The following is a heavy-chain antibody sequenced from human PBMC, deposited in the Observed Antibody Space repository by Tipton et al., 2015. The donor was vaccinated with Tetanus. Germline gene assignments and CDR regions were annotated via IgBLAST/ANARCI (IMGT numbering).Heavy chain of an antibody. CDR2: ISNSGST. J-gene: IGHJ6*02. CDR3: ARDRGVRGGYYYYHGMDV. Sequence: SWIRQHPGEGLEWIGYISNSGSTYYNPSLKSRVTISVDTSQKQISLKVNSVTAADTAVYYCARDRGVRGGYYYYHGMDVWGQGTTVTVSS. D-gene: IGHD3-10*01. V-gene: IGHV4-31*02.